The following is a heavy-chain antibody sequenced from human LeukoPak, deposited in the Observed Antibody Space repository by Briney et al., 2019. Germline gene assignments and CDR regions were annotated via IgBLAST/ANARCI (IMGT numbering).Heavy chain of an antibody. J-gene: IGHJ4*02. V-gene: IGHV5-51*01. D-gene: IGHD5-24*01. CDR1: GYSFTSYW. Sequence: GESLKISCKGSGYSFTSYWIGWVRQMPGKGLEWMGIIYPGDSDTGYSPSFQGQVAISADKSISTAYLQWSRLKASDTAMYYCARQDGRALYYFDYWGQGALVTVSS. CDR3: ARQDGRALYYFDY. CDR2: IYPGDSDT.